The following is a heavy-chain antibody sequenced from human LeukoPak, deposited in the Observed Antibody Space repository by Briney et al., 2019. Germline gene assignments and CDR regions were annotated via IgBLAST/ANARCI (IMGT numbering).Heavy chain of an antibody. Sequence: SGTLSLTCAVSGGSISTNNWWSWVRQTPGKGLEWIGEIHHSGSTNYNPSLKSRVTISVDTSKNQFSLKLSSVTAADTAVYYCARSPPGIAVAGTSIDYWGQGTLVTVSS. V-gene: IGHV4-4*02. CDR2: IHHSGST. J-gene: IGHJ4*02. CDR1: GGSISTNNW. D-gene: IGHD6-19*01. CDR3: ARSPPGIAVAGTSIDY.